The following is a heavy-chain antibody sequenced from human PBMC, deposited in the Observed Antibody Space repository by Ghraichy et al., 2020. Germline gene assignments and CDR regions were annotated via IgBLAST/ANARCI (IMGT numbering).Heavy chain of an antibody. D-gene: IGHD3-22*01. CDR1: GGSISHYY. CDR2: ISSSVAT. Sequence: SETLSLTCTVSGGSISHYYWSWIRQPPGKGLEWIGSISSSVATKYNPSLKSRVSISVDTSKTQFSLKLSSVTAADTAVYYCARDMPFDYYDSSGQPFHWGQGTLVSVSS. CDR3: ARDMPFDYYDSSGQPFH. V-gene: IGHV4-59*01. J-gene: IGHJ4*02.